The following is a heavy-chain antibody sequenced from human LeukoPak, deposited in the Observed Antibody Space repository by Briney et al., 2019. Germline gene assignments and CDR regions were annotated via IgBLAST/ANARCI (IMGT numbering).Heavy chain of an antibody. J-gene: IGHJ4*02. CDR1: GGSISIYY. V-gene: IGHV4-59*01. CDR3: ARAGGRAAAAGSYYFDY. D-gene: IGHD6-13*01. Sequence: SETLSLTCTVSGGSISIYYWSWIRQPPGKGLEWIGYIYYSGSTNYNPSLKSRVTISVDTSKNQFSLKLSSVTAADTAVYYCARAGGRAAAAGSYYFDYWGQGTLVTVSS. CDR2: IYYSGST.